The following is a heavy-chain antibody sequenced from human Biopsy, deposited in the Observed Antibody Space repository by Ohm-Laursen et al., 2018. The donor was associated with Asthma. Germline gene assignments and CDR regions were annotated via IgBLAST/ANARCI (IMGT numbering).Heavy chain of an antibody. CDR3: ARCQVGYSSGWSLLLKKIYYSGMDV. CDR1: GGTFSNFA. CDR2: IMTVFGAT. Sequence: ASVKVSCKAPGGTFSNFAISWVRQAPGQGLEWLGGIMTVFGATNYAQKFQGRVTINADESTSTAYMEVTSLISEDTAIYYCARCQVGYSSGWSLLLKKIYYSGMDVWGQGTAVTVSS. D-gene: IGHD6-19*01. V-gene: IGHV1-69*13. J-gene: IGHJ6*02.